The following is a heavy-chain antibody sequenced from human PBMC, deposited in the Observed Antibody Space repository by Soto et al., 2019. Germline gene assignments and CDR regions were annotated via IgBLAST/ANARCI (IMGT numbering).Heavy chain of an antibody. Sequence: PGGSLRLSCAASGFTFRNAWMSWVRQAPGKGLEWVGRIKSKTDGGTTDYAAPVKCRFTISRDDSKNTLYLQMNSLKTEDPAVYYCTTDRDYYGSGERPHYYYHGMDVWGQGTTVTVSS. V-gene: IGHV3-15*01. CDR2: IKSKTDGGTT. CDR1: GFTFRNAW. J-gene: IGHJ6*02. D-gene: IGHD3-10*01. CDR3: TTDRDYYGSGERPHYYYHGMDV.